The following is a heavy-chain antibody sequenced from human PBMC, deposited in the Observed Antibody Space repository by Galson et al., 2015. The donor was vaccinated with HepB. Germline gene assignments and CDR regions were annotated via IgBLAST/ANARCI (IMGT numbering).Heavy chain of an antibody. V-gene: IGHV1-2*02. Sequence: SVKVSCKASGYTFTGYYMHWVRQAPGQGLEWMGWINPNSGGTNYAQKFQGRVTMTRDTSIGTAYMELSRLRSDDTAVYYCARTGPTYYYDSSGSTNTDYWGQGTLVTVSS. CDR2: INPNSGGT. D-gene: IGHD3-22*01. J-gene: IGHJ4*02. CDR1: GYTFTGYY. CDR3: ARTGPTYYYDSSGSTNTDY.